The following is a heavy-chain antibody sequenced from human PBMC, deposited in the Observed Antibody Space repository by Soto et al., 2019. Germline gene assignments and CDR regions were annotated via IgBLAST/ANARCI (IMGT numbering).Heavy chain of an antibody. CDR2: IDPSDSYT. J-gene: IGHJ6*02. Sequence: GESLKISCKGSGYSFISYWISWVRQMPGKGLEWMGRIDPSDSYTNYSPSFQGHVTISADKSISTAYLQWSSLKASDTAMYYCARLERSPDEYYYYGMDVWGQGTTVTVSS. CDR3: ARLERSPDEYYYYGMDV. V-gene: IGHV5-10-1*01. CDR1: GYSFISYW.